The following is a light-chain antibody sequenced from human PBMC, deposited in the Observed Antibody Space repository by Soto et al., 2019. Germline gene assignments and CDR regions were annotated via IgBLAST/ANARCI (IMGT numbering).Light chain of an antibody. CDR3: QQRSNWLWT. V-gene: IGKV3-11*01. Sequence: EIVLTQSPATLSLSPGERATLSCRASQSVSSYLAWYQQKPGQAPRLLIYDASNRATGIPARFSGSGSGPDFTLTISGLEPEDFSVYYCQQRSNWLWTFGQGTKVEIK. CDR1: QSVSSY. CDR2: DAS. J-gene: IGKJ1*01.